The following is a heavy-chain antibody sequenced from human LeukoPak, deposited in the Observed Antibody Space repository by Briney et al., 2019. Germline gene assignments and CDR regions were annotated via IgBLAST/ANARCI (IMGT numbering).Heavy chain of an antibody. Sequence: ASVKVFCKASGGTFSSYAISWVRQAPGQGLEWMGGIIPIFGTANYAQKFQGRVTITADESTSTAYMELSSLRSEDTAVYYCARGEGDYSWFDPWGQGTLVTVSS. D-gene: IGHD2-21*02. J-gene: IGHJ5*02. CDR2: IIPIFGTA. CDR1: GGTFSSYA. V-gene: IGHV1-69*13. CDR3: ARGEGDYSWFDP.